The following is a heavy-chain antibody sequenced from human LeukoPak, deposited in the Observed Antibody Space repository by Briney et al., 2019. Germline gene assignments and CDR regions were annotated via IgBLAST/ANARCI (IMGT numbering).Heavy chain of an antibody. CDR3: AKNRGGSYYSGSDY. CDR2: VRGSDAGT. D-gene: IGHD1-26*01. CDR1: GFTSSSYA. J-gene: IGHJ4*02. Sequence: GGSLRLSCAASGFTSSSYAMNWVRQAPGKGLEWVSAVRGSDAGTSYADSVKGRFTISRDNSKNTLYLQMNSLRAEDTAVYYCAKNRGGSYYSGSDYWGQGTLVTVSS. V-gene: IGHV3-23*01.